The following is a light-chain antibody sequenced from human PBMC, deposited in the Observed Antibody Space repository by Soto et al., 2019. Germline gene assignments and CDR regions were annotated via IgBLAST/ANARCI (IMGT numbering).Light chain of an antibody. CDR3: SSYSINTAYL. CDR2: EVN. J-gene: IGLJ1*01. Sequence: QSALAQPASVSGSPGQSITISCTGTSSDVGGYDYVSWYQLHPGKAPKLMVFEVNNRPSGVSYRFSGSKSGNTGSLTISGLQAEDEADYFCSSYSINTAYLFGTGTKVTVL. V-gene: IGLV2-14*01. CDR1: SSDVGGYDY.